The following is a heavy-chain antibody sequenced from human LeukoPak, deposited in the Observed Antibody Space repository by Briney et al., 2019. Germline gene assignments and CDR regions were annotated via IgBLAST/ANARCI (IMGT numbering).Heavy chain of an antibody. Sequence: PGGSLRLSCAASGFTFSSYGMHWVRQAPGKGLEWVAVISYDGTNKYYADSVKGRFTISRDSSMNTLYLQMNSLTAGDTAVYYCAKAVGATRGYYYSGMDVWGQGTTVTVSS. CDR3: AKAVGATRGYYYSGMDV. V-gene: IGHV3-30*18. D-gene: IGHD1-26*01. CDR2: ISYDGTNK. CDR1: GFTFSSYG. J-gene: IGHJ6*02.